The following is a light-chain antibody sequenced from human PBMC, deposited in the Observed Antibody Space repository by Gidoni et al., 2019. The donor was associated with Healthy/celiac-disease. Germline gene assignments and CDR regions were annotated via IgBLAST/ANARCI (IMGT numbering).Light chain of an antibody. CDR2: WAS. V-gene: IGKV4-1*01. Sequence: DIVMTQSPASLAVSLGERATINCKSSQSVLYSSNNKNYLAWYQQKPGQPPKLRIYWASTRESGVPDRFSGSGSGTDFTLTISSLQAEDVAVYYCQQYYSTPITFGQGTRLEIK. J-gene: IGKJ5*01. CDR3: QQYYSTPIT. CDR1: QSVLYSSNNKNY.